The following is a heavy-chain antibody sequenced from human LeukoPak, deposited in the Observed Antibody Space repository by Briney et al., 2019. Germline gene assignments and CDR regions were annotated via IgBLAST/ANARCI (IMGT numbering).Heavy chain of an antibody. J-gene: IGHJ4*02. Sequence: ASVKVSCKASGGTFSSYAISWVRQAPGQGLEWMGRIIPILGIANYAQKFQGRVTITADKSTSTAYMELSSLRSEDTAVYYCATSNPLAVPTVTYYFDYWGQGTLVTVSS. CDR3: ATSNPLAVPTVTYYFDY. V-gene: IGHV1-69*04. D-gene: IGHD6-19*01. CDR1: GGTFSSYA. CDR2: IIPILGIA.